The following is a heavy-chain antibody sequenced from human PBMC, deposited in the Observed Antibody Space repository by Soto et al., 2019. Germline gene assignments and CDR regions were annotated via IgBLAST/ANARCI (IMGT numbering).Heavy chain of an antibody. V-gene: IGHV3-53*01. J-gene: IGHJ6*02. D-gene: IGHD3-3*01. CDR1: GVTVSSSY. CDR2: RYSCGGT. Sequence: PGGSLRLSCAASGVTVSSSYISWVRHAPWKGLEWVSVRYSCGGTYYTDSPKGRFTISRDNSKNTLYLQMNSLRAEDTAVYYCARGMYYDFWSGYSSYYYGMDVWGQGTTVTVSS. CDR3: ARGMYYDFWSGYSSYYYGMDV.